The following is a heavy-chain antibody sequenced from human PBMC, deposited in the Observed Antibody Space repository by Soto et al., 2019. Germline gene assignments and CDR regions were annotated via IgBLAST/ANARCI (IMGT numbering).Heavy chain of an antibody. D-gene: IGHD4-17*01. CDR2: IYHTEST. Sequence: SETLSLTCAVSGDSISSSFWLSWVRQPPGKGLEWIGEIYHTESTVYNPSLKSRVTISVDKSKNQFSLNLDSVTAADTAVYYCARYDFGTFDYWGRGILVTVSS. V-gene: IGHV4-4*02. J-gene: IGHJ4*02. CDR1: GDSISSSFW. CDR3: ARYDFGTFDY.